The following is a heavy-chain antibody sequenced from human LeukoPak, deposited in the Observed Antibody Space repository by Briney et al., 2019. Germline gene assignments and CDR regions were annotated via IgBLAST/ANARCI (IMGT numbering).Heavy chain of an antibody. CDR3: ARNKRRFDQ. Sequence: GGSLRLSCAASGFNISDHYMSWIRQAPGRGLEWVSYISNRGSSTYYADSVKGRFTISRDNTKNSLYLEMQSLRVEDTAVYYCARNKRRFDQWGQGTVVTVSS. J-gene: IGHJ4*02. V-gene: IGHV3-11*01. CDR1: GFNISDHY. CDR2: ISNRGSST.